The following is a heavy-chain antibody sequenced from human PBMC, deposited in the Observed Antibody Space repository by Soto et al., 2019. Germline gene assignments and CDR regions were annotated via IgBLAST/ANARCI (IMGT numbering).Heavy chain of an antibody. CDR3: ARKLELRGSYYYYYDMDV. J-gene: IGHJ6*02. D-gene: IGHD1-7*01. CDR2: INPNSGGT. CDR1: GYTFTDYY. Sequence: GASVKVSCKASGYTFTDYYMHWFRQAPGQGLEWMGWINPNSGGTNYAQKFQGRVTMTRDTSISTAYMELSRLRSDDTAVYYCARKLELRGSYYYYYDMDVWGQGTTVTVSS. V-gene: IGHV1-2*02.